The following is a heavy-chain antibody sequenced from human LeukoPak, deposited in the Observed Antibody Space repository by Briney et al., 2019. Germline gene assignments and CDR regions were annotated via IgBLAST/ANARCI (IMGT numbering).Heavy chain of an antibody. V-gene: IGHV4-59*01. Sequence: PSETLSLTCTVSGGSISSYYWCWIRQPPGKGLGWVGYIYFSGTNNYNSSIKSRVTITVDTSTNKFSLKLSSVTAADTAADYCSSGGVGAAAQYCYWGQGPRVIVTA. CDR1: GGSISSYY. D-gene: IGHD6-13*01. J-gene: IGHJ4*02. CDR2: IYFSGTN. CDR3: SSGGVGAAAQYCY.